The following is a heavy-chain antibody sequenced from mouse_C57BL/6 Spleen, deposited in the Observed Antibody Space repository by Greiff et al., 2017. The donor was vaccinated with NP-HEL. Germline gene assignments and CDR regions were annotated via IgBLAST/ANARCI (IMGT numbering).Heavy chain of an antibody. D-gene: IGHD2-4*01. CDR3: AKRYDNDRGWFAY. V-gene: IGHV1-61*01. CDR1: GYTFTSYW. Sequence: VQLQQPGAELVRPGSSVKLSCKASGYTFTSYWMDWVKQRPGQGLEWIGNIYPSDSETHYNQKFKDKATLTVDKSSSTAYMQLSSLTSGDSAVYYSAKRYDNDRGWFAYWGQGTLVTVSA. J-gene: IGHJ3*01. CDR2: IYPSDSET.